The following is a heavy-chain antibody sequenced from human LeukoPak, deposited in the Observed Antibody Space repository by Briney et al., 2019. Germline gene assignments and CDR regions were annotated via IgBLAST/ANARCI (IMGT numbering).Heavy chain of an antibody. D-gene: IGHD3-22*01. V-gene: IGHV4-34*01. J-gene: IGHJ3*02. CDR2: INHSGST. Sequence: SGTLSLTCAVYGGSFSGYYWSWIRQPPGKGLEWIGEINHSGSTNYDPSLKSRVTISVDTSKNQFSLKLSSVTAADTAVYYCARVYYYDSSGYHTYDAFDIWGQGTMVTVSS. CDR3: ARVYYYDSSGYHTYDAFDI. CDR1: GGSFSGYY.